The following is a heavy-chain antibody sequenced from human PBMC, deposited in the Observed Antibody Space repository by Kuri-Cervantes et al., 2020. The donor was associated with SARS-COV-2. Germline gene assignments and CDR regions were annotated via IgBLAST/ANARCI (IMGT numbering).Heavy chain of an antibody. J-gene: IGHJ4*02. CDR3: ARDSMTTRDFDY. D-gene: IGHD4-11*01. V-gene: IGHV3-74*01. CDR1: GFTFSSYE. Sequence: GGSLRLSCAASGFTFSSYEMHWVRQAPGKGLVWVSRLTNDGSDAIFADSVKGRFTISRDNAKNMLYLYMNSLRADDTAVYYCARDSMTTRDFDYWGQGTLVTVSS. CDR2: LTNDGSDA.